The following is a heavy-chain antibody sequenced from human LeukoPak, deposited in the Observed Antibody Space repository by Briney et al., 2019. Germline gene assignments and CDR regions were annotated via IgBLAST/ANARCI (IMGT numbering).Heavy chain of an antibody. J-gene: IGHJ3*01. CDR1: GGSIITNY. Sequence: SETLSLTCTVSGGSIITNYWSWIRQPPGKGLEWVGYAHSSGHTRSNPSLESRVTISVDMSNNHLSLRLTSVTAADTAVYYCARDSYDYDSHFQDVFDSWGQGTMVTV. CDR3: ARDSYDYDSHFQDVFDS. CDR2: AHSSGHT. D-gene: IGHD3-22*01. V-gene: IGHV4-59*01.